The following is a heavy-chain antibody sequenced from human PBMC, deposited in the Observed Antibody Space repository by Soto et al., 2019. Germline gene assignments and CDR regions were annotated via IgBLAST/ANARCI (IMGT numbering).Heavy chain of an antibody. Sequence: PGGSLRLSCAASGFTFSSYAMHWVRQAPGKGLEWVAVISYDGSNKYYADSVKGRFTISRDNSKNTLYLQMNSLRAEDTAVYYCARDFGRISGMDVWGQGTTVTVSS. V-gene: IGHV3-30-3*01. CDR2: ISYDGSNK. CDR1: GFTFSSYA. J-gene: IGHJ6*02. CDR3: ARDFGRISGMDV. D-gene: IGHD3-3*02.